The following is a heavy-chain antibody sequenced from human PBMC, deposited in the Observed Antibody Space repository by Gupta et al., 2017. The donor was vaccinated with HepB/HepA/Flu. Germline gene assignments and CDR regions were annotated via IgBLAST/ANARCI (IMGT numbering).Heavy chain of an antibody. D-gene: IGHD3-10*01. CDR2: IKHSGST. V-gene: IGHV4-34*01. CDR1: GASFSGYY. CDR3: SRPSGVLWFGVGAFDI. Sequence: QVQLQQWGAGLLPPSETLSLTRALYGASFSGYYWSWTRQPPGKGLEWIGEIKHSGSTNYNPSLRSRVTISVDTSKNQFSLTLSSVTAADTAVYYCSRPSGVLWFGVGAFDIWGQGTMVTVSS. J-gene: IGHJ3*02.